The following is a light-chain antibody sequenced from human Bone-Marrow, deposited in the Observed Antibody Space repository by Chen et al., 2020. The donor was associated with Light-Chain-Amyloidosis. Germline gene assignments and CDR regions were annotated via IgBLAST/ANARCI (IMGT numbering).Light chain of an antibody. V-gene: IGLV3-25*03. CDR2: RGT. J-gene: IGLJ3*02. Sequence: SSELTQPPSVALSPGQPARIVCSGAGLSKQRAHWYLQRPGQAAVLVRLRGTERPPGIPERFSGSTSGTTVTLIISGVQAEDEADYYCQSSDSTNSWVFGGGTKLTVL. CDR1: GLSKQR. CDR3: QSSDSTNSWV.